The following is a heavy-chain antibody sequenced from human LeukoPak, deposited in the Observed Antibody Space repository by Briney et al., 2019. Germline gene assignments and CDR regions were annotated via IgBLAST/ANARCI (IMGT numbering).Heavy chain of an antibody. CDR1: GFTFSSYA. J-gene: IGHJ3*02. Sequence: LPGGSLRLSCAASGFTFSSYAMSWVRQAPGKGLEWVSAISGSGGSTYYADSVKGRFTISRDNSKNTLYLQMNSLRAEDTAVYYCAKALFITIFGVVISAFDIWGQGTMVTVSS. CDR2: ISGSGGST. V-gene: IGHV3-23*01. D-gene: IGHD3-3*01. CDR3: AKALFITIFGVVISAFDI.